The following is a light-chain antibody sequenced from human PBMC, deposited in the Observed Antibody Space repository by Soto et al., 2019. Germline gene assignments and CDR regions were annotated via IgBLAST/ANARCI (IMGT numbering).Light chain of an antibody. CDR3: QKYNTAPLT. Sequence: DVQMTQSPSSLSAFVGDRVTITCRASQGIAPYLAWFQQKPGKVPKLLIYATSTLQSGVPSRFSGSGSGTDFTLTISSQLPEDVATYYCQKYNTAPLTFGGGTKVEIK. J-gene: IGKJ4*01. V-gene: IGKV1-27*01. CDR2: ATS. CDR1: QGIAPY.